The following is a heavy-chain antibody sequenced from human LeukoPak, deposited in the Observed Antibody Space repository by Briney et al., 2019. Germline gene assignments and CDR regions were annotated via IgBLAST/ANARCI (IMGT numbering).Heavy chain of an antibody. D-gene: IGHD4-17*01. Sequence: ASVKVSCKASGYTFTSYYMHWVRQAPGQGLEWMGIINPSGGSTSYAQKFQGRVTMTRDMSTSTVYMELSSLRSEDTAVYYCARDATVTPYYYYMDVWGKGTTVTVSS. J-gene: IGHJ6*03. CDR2: INPSGGST. V-gene: IGHV1-46*01. CDR3: ARDATVTPYYYYMDV. CDR1: GYTFTSYY.